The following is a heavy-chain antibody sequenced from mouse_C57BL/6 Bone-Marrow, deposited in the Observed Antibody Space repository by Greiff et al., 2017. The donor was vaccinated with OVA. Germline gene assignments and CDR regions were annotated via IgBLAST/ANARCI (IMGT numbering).Heavy chain of an antibody. CDR3: ARQNYGSSYAMDY. V-gene: IGHV5-12*01. J-gene: IGHJ4*01. Sequence: EVQRVESGGGLVQPGGSLKLSCAASGFTFSDYYMYWVRQTPEKRLEWVAYISNGGGSTYYPDTVKGRFTISRDNAKNTLYPQMSRLKSEDTAMYYCARQNYGSSYAMDYWGQGTSVTVSS. CDR1: GFTFSDYY. CDR2: ISNGGGST. D-gene: IGHD1-1*01.